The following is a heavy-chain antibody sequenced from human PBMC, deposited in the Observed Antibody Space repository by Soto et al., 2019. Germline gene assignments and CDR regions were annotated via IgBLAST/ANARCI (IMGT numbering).Heavy chain of an antibody. CDR3: AKDDDPYSKYGSGNLYYFDY. Sequence: GGSLRLSCAASGFTFSSYAMSWVRQAPGKGLEWVSAISGSGGSTYYADSVKGRFTISRDNSKNTLYLKMNSLRAEDTAVYYCAKDDDPYSKYGSGNLYYFDYWGQGTLVTVSS. D-gene: IGHD3-10*01. CDR2: ISGSGGST. CDR1: GFTFSSYA. V-gene: IGHV3-23*01. J-gene: IGHJ4*02.